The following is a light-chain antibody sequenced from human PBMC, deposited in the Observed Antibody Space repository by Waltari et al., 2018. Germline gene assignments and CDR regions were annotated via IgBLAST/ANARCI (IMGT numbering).Light chain of an antibody. J-gene: IGLJ3*02. Sequence: QLVLTQSPSASASLGASVKLTCTLSRGHSSNIIAWLQQQPEKGPRYLMKVNSDGSHSKGDEIPDRFSVSSSGAERYLTISTVQSEDEADYYCQTGGHGTWVFGGGTKLTVL. CDR3: QTGGHGTWV. CDR1: RGHSSNI. V-gene: IGLV4-69*01. CDR2: VNSDGSH.